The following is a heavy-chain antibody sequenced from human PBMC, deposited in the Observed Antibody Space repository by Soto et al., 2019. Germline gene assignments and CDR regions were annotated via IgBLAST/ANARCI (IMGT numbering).Heavy chain of an antibody. CDR2: IYYTGRS. CDR3: ARDLAIGGFFDP. CDR1: GGSISSDY. Sequence: PSEKLYLTCTISGGSISSDYWTWIRQPPGKELQWIGYIYYTGRSNYNPSLKSRVTMSVDTSKNQFSLRLSSVTAADTAIYYCARDLAIGGFFDPWGQGTLVTVSS. V-gene: IGHV4-59*01. D-gene: IGHD3-10*01. J-gene: IGHJ5*02.